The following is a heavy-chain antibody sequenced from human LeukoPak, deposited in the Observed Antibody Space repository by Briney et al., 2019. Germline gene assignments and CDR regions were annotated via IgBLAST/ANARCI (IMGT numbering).Heavy chain of an antibody. CDR3: ARENFLSAHVFDY. CDR2: ISSSSSYI. Sequence: PGGSLRLSCAASGFTFSSYSMNWVRQAPGKGLEWVSSISSSSSYIYYADSVKGRFTISRDNAKNSLYLQMNSLRAEDTAVYYCARENFLSAHVFDYWGQGTLVTVSS. V-gene: IGHV3-21*01. CDR1: GFTFSSYS. J-gene: IGHJ4*02. D-gene: IGHD3-16*02.